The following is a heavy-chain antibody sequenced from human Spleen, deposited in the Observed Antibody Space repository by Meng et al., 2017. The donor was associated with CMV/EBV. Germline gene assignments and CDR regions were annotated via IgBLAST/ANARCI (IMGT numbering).Heavy chain of an antibody. D-gene: IGHD5-24*01. V-gene: IGHV4-34*01. CDR2: INHSGST. CDR1: GESLSGYY. J-gene: IGHJ4*02. Sequence: SETLSLTCVVYGESLSGYYWTWIRQPPGKGLEWIGDINHSGSTNYNPSLKSRVTIPVDTSQNQFSLKLSSVTAADTAVHYCARGDGRSFDYWGQGILVTVSS. CDR3: ARGDGRSFDY.